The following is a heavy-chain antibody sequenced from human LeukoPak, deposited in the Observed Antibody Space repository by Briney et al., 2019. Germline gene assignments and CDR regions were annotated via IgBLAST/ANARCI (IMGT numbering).Heavy chain of an antibody. J-gene: IGHJ3*02. D-gene: IGHD1-1*01. Sequence: SETLSLTCTVPGGSISSSSYYWGWIRQPPGKGLEWIGSIYYSGSTYYNPSLKSRVTISVDTSKNQFSLKLSSVTAADTAVYYCAAAVQERDAFDIWGQGTMVTVSS. CDR2: IYYSGST. CDR1: GGSISSSSYY. CDR3: AAAVQERDAFDI. V-gene: IGHV4-39*07.